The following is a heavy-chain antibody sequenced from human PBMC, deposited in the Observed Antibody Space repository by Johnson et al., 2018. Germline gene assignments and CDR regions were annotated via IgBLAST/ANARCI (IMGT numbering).Heavy chain of an antibody. CDR1: GGSISSYY. D-gene: IGHD4-23*01. Sequence: QVQLQESGPGLVKPSETLSLTCTVSGGSISSYYWSWIRQPPGKGLEWIGYIYYSGSTNYNPSLKSRVTISVDTSKNPFSLKVSSVTAADTAVYSFASGYGGNSRRYFQHWGQGTLVTVSS. J-gene: IGHJ1*01. V-gene: IGHV4-59*01. CDR3: ASGYGGNSRRYFQH. CDR2: IYYSGST.